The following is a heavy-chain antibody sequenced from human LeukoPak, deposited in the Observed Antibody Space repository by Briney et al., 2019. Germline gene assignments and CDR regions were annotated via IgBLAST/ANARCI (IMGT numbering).Heavy chain of an antibody. V-gene: IGHV5-51*01. CDR1: GYSFTSYC. Sequence: AESLKSSCKGSGYSFTSYCIVCVRRMPGKDLEWRGIIYRGDADTRYSRSCQGQVTISADKFIGTACLQWSRLKASDTGMDYCARLLKGSVTTRWGRGALVRVP. CDR2: IYRGDADT. J-gene: IGHJ4*02. D-gene: IGHD4-17*01. CDR3: ARLLKGSVTTR.